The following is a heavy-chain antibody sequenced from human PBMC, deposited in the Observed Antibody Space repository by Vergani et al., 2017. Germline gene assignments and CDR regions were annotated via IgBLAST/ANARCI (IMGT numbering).Heavy chain of an antibody. CDR1: GDIFNNYT. CDR2: INPSGGHT. V-gene: IGHV1-46*02. Sequence: QVHLEQSGTEVKKPGSSVKVSCKVSGDIFNNYTVTWVRQAPGQGLEWMGIINPSGGHTNYAQKCQGRVTMTRDTSTSTVYMELSSLRSEDTAIYYCARGDYGILTGYRYWGQGTLVTVSA. J-gene: IGHJ4*02. D-gene: IGHD3-9*01. CDR3: ARGDYGILTGYRY.